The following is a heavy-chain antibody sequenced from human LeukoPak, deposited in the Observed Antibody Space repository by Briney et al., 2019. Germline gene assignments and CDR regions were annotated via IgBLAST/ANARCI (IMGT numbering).Heavy chain of an antibody. CDR1: GFTFSSYS. J-gene: IGHJ4*02. V-gene: IGHV3-21*01. CDR2: ISSSSSYI. Sequence: GGSLRLSCAASGFTFSSYSMNWVRQAPGKGLEWVSSISSSSSYIYYADSVKGRFTISRDNAKNSLYLQMNSRRAEDTAVYYCARDQDSSSGGFDYWGQGTLVTVSS. CDR3: ARDQDSSSGGFDY. D-gene: IGHD6-6*01.